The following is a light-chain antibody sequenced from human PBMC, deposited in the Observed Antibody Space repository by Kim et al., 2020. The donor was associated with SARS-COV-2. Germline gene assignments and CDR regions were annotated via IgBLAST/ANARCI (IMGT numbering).Light chain of an antibody. CDR3: QTWGTGIQL. J-gene: IGLJ2*01. V-gene: IGLV4-69*01. CDR2: LNSDGSH. CDR1: SGPSSSA. Sequence: SVKLPCTLSSGPSSSAIAWHQQQPEKGPRYLMKLNSDGSHSKGDGIPDRFSGSSSGAERYLTISSLQSEDEADYYCQTWGTGIQLFGGGTQLTVL.